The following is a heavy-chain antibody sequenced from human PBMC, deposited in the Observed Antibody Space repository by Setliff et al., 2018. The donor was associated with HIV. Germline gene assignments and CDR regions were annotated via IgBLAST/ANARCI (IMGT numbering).Heavy chain of an antibody. D-gene: IGHD1-7*01. CDR1: GGTFSSYA. Sequence: SVKVSCKASGGTFSSYAITWVRQAPGQGPEWMGGIIPIYGTPNYAQRFQGRVTITADESTSTAYMDLSSLRSEDTAVYYCARVTTGTYYYYMDVWGKGTTVTVSS. CDR2: IIPIYGTP. CDR3: ARVTTGTYYYYMDV. V-gene: IGHV1-69*13. J-gene: IGHJ6*03.